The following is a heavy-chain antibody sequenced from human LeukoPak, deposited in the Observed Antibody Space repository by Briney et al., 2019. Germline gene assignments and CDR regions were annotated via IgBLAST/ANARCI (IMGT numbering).Heavy chain of an antibody. CDR2: ISGSGGST. D-gene: IGHD2-2*01. Sequence: PGASLRLSCAASGFTFSGYAMSWVRQAPGKGLEWVSAISGSGGSTYYADSVKGRFTISRDNSKNTLYLQMNSLRAEDTAVYYCAKGGDIVVVPAATRNWFDPWGQGTLVTVSS. V-gene: IGHV3-23*01. J-gene: IGHJ5*02. CDR1: GFTFSGYA. CDR3: AKGGDIVVVPAATRNWFDP.